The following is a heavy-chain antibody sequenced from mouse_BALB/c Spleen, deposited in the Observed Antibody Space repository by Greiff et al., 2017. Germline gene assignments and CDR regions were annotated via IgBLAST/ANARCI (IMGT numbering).Heavy chain of an antibody. CDR2: IYPGDGDT. CDR3: ARGGREDYYAMDY. V-gene: IGHV1-80*01. J-gene: IGHJ4*01. Sequence: QVTLNESGAELVRPGSSVKISCKASGYAFSSYWMNWVKQRPGQGLEWIGQIYPGDGDTNYNGKFKGKATLTADKSSSTAYMQLSSLTSEDSAVYFCARGGREDYYAMDYWGQGTSVTVSS. CDR1: GYAFSSYW.